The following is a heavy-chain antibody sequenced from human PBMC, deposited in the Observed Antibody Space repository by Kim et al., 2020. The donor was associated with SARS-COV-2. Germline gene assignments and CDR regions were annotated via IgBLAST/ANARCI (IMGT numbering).Heavy chain of an antibody. CDR2: IYSGGTT. V-gene: IGHV3-53*01. Sequence: GGSLRLSCAASGFNVSFNYVNWVRQAPGKGLEWVSIIYSGGTTYYADSVKGRFTISRDISQNSVYLQMNSLRPEDTAVYYCARAGNYFSDYAEWSFLHHWGQGTLVTVSS. D-gene: IGHD3-10*01. CDR1: GFNVSFNY. J-gene: IGHJ1*01. CDR3: ARAGNYFSDYAEWSFLHH.